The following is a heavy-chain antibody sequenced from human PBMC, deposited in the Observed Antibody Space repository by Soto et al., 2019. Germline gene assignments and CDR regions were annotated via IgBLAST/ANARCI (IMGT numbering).Heavy chain of an antibody. CDR3: ARDQRIAADGIRGDAFDI. CDR1: GGTFSSYT. Sequence: VSSVKVSCKASGGTFSSYTISWVRQAPGQVLECMVRIIPILGVSNDXXKFQGRVXXTSDKSTSTAXMELSXLRSEDTAVYYCARDQRIAADGIRGDAFDIXX. D-gene: IGHD6-13*01. V-gene: IGHV1-69*04. J-gene: IGHJ3*02. CDR2: IIPILGVS.